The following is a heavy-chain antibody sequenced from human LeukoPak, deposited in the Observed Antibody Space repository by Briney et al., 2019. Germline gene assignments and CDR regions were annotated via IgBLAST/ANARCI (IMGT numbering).Heavy chain of an antibody. D-gene: IGHD5-18*01. CDR2: IKQGGSEK. V-gene: IGHV3-7*05. J-gene: IGHJ4*02. CDR1: GFTFSSHW. Sequence: GGSLRLSCVASGFTFSSHWMTWVRQAPGKGLEWVANIKQGGSEKHYLDSVKGRFTISRDDAKNSLYLQMSSLRADDTAVYYCARDQYSYAHAAHWGQGTLVTVSS. CDR3: ARDQYSYAHAAH.